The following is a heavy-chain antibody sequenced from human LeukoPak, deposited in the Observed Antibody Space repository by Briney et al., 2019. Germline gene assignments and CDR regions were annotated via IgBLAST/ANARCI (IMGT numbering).Heavy chain of an antibody. D-gene: IGHD3-10*01. CDR2: IYSGGST. V-gene: IGHV3-53*01. CDR3: AREGREFDSAGSRYFYYYMDV. Sequence: GGSLRLSCAASGFTVSSNYMSWVRQAPGKGLEWVSVIYSGGSTYYADSVKGRFTISRDNSKNTLYLQMNSLRAADTAVYYCAREGREFDSAGSRYFYYYMDVWGKGTTVTVSS. CDR1: GFTVSSNY. J-gene: IGHJ6*03.